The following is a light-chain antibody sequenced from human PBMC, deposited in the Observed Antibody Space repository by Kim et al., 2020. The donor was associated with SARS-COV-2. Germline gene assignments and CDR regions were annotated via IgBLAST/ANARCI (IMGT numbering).Light chain of an antibody. CDR3: CSYAGSSTFYV. J-gene: IGLJ1*01. Sequence: QSITIACTGTSSAVGSYNLVSWYQQHPGKAPKLMIYEVSKRPSGVSNRFSGSKSGNTASLTISGLQAEDEADYYCCSYAGSSTFYVFGTGTKVTVL. V-gene: IGLV2-23*02. CDR1: SSAVGSYNL. CDR2: EVS.